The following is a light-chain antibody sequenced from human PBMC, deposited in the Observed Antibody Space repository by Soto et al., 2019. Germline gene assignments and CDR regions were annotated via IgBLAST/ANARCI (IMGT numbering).Light chain of an antibody. CDR1: SSDVGNYIF. CDR3: VSYTTSASYV. V-gene: IGLV2-14*01. CDR2: DIN. Sequence: QSALTQPASVSGSPGQSITISCTGTSSDVGNYIFVSWYRQHPGKAPKLMIYDINNRPSGVSNRFSGSKSSNTASLTISGLQADDEADYYCVSYTTSASYVFGTGTKLTVL. J-gene: IGLJ1*01.